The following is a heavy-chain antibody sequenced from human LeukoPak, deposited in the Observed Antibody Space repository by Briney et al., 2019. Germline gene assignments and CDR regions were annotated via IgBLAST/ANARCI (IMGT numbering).Heavy chain of an antibody. J-gene: IGHJ3*02. D-gene: IGHD3-22*01. CDR3: ARDRAITMIVVADDAFDI. Sequence: SVKVSCKASGGTFSSYAISWVRQAPGQGLEWMGGIIPIFGTANYAQKFQGRVTITAGESTSTAYMELSSLRSEDTAVYYCARDRAITMIVVADDAFDIWGQGTMVTVSS. V-gene: IGHV1-69*01. CDR2: IIPIFGTA. CDR1: GGTFSSYA.